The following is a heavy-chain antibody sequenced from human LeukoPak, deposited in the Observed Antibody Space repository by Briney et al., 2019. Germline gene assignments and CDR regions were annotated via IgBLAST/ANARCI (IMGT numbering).Heavy chain of an antibody. V-gene: IGHV4-4*07. D-gene: IGHD1-26*01. CDR2: LYSSGNT. J-gene: IGHJ4*02. CDR3: ARGSYYFDS. CDR1: GGSISSYH. Sequence: SETLSLTCTVSGGSISSYHWSWIRQPAGKGLEWIGRLYSSGNTNYNPSLKGRVTVSVDTSKNQFSLKLSSVTAADTAVYYCARGSYYFDSWGQGTLVTVSS.